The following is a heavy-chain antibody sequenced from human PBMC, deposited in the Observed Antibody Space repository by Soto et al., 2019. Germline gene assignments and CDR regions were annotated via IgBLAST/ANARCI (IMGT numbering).Heavy chain of an antibody. CDR1: GGTFSSYT. V-gene: IGHV1-69*02. Sequence: QVQLVQSGAEVKKPGSSVKVSCKASGGTFSSYTISWVRQAPGQGLEWMGRIIPILGIANYAQKFQGRVTITADKSTSTAYRELSSLRSEDTAVYYCARVTDGKGVPYYYGMDVWGQGTTVTVSS. CDR2: IIPILGIA. D-gene: IGHD4-4*01. CDR3: ARVTDGKGVPYYYGMDV. J-gene: IGHJ6*02.